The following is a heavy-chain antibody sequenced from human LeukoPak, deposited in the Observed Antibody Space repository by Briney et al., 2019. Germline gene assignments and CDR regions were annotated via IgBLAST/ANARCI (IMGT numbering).Heavy chain of an antibody. D-gene: IGHD2-15*01. CDR3: ARDCSGGSCYSGPGRWYFDL. CDR2: INSDGSST. J-gene: IGHJ2*01. V-gene: IGHV3-74*01. CDR1: GFTFSSYW. Sequence: GGSLRLSCAASGFTFSSYWMHWVRQAPGKGLVWVSRINSDGSSTSYADSVKGRFTISRDNVKNTLYLQMNSLRAEDTAVYYCARDCSGGSCYSGPGRWYFDLWGRGTLVTVSS.